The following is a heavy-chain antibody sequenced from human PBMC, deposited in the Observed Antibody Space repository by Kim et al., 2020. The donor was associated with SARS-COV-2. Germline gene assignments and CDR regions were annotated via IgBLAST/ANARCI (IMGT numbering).Heavy chain of an antibody. V-gene: IGHV1-46*01. Sequence: ASVKVSCKASGYALTNYYTHWVRQAPGQGLEWMGILRTSDGGTRYAAKFQGRVTMTRDTSTSTVYMDLSSLRSGDTAVYFCAGDRQLAVLTAIDGSPGGMDVGGQGTTVTVS. CDR2: LRTSDGGT. D-gene: IGHD2-21*02. CDR1: GYALTNYY. CDR3: AGDRQLAVLTAIDGSPGGMDV. J-gene: IGHJ6*02.